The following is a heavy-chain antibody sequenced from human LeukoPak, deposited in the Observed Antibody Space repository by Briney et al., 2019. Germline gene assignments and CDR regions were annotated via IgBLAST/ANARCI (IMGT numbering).Heavy chain of an antibody. Sequence: QTGGSLRLSCAASGFTFSSYEMNWVRQAPGKGLEWVSYISSSGSTIYYADSVKGRFTISRDNAKNSLYLQMNSLRAEDTAVYYCAGQRGYSYGNYYYYMDVWGKGTTVTVSS. CDR2: ISSSGSTI. J-gene: IGHJ6*03. V-gene: IGHV3-48*03. CDR1: GFTFSSYE. D-gene: IGHD5-18*01. CDR3: AGQRGYSYGNYYYYMDV.